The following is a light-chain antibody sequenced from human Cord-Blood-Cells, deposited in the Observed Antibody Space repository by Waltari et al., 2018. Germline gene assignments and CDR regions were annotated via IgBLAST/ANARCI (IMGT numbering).Light chain of an antibody. J-gene: IGLJ2*01. CDR2: EGS. Sequence: QSALTQPASVSGSPGQSITISCTGTSSDVGSYNLVSWYQQHTGKAPKLMIYEGSKRPSGVSNRVSGSKSGNTASLTISGLQAEDEADYYCCSYAGSVVFGGGTKLTVL. V-gene: IGLV2-23*01. CDR1: SSDVGSYNL. CDR3: CSYAGSVV.